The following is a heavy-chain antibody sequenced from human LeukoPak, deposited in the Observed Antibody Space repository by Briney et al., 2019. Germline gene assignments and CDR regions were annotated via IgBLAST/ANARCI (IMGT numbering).Heavy chain of an antibody. J-gene: IGHJ4*02. CDR2: IWYDGSNK. D-gene: IGHD6-13*01. V-gene: IGHV3-33*01. Sequence: GGSLRLSCAASGFTFSSYGMHWVRQAPGKGLEWVAVIWYDGSNKYYADSVKGRFTISRDNSKNTQYLQMNSLRAEDTAVYYCARDGLIGSSCLGYWGQGTLVTVSS. CDR3: ARDGLIGSSCLGY. CDR1: GFTFSSYG.